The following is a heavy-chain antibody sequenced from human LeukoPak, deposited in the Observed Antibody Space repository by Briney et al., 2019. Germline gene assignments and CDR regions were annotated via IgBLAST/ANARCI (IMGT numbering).Heavy chain of an antibody. V-gene: IGHV4-59*01. CDR3: ARASNGLDY. CDR1: GVSISSYY. J-gene: IGHJ4*02. Sequence: SETLSLTCTVSGVSISSYYWSWIRQPLGKGLEWIGYIYYSGSTNYNPSLKSRVTISIDTSKNQFSLKLSSVTAADTAVYYCARASNGLDYWGQGTLVTASS. CDR2: IYYSGST.